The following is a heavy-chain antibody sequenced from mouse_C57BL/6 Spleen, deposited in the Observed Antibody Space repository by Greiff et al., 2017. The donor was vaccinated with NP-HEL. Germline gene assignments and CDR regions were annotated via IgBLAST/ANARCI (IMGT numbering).Heavy chain of an antibody. CDR2: INPSNGGT. J-gene: IGHJ3*01. CDR1: GYTFTSYW. CDR3: ARSLYYYGSSWAY. D-gene: IGHD1-1*01. Sequence: VQLQQSGTELVKPGASVKLSCKASGYTFTSYWMHWVKQRPGQGLEWIGNINPSNGGTNYNEKFKSKATLTVDKSSSTAYMQLSSLTSEDSAVYYCARSLYYYGSSWAYWGQGTLVTVSA. V-gene: IGHV1-53*01.